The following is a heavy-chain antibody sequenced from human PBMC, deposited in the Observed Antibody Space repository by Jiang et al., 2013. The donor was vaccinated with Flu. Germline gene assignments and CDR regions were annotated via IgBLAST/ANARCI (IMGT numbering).Heavy chain of an antibody. CDR2: ISGSGGST. J-gene: IGHJ3*02. CDR1: GFTFSSYA. V-gene: IGHV3-23*04. D-gene: IGHD3-22*01. Sequence: VQLVESGGGLVQPGGSLRLSCAASGFTFSSYAMSWVRQAPGKGLEWVSAISGSGGSTYYADSVKGRFTISRDNSKNTLYLQMNSLRAEDTAVYYCAKGRRIVVVITDAFDIWGQGTMVTVSS. CDR3: AKGRRIVVVITDAFDI.